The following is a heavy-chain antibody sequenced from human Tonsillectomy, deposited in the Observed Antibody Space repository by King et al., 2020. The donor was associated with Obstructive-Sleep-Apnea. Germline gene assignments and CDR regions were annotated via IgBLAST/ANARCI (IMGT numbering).Heavy chain of an antibody. V-gene: IGHV4-31*03. D-gene: IGHD3-10*01. CDR3: ARGSPYSFDY. J-gene: IGHJ4*02. CDR1: GGSISSDGYY. CDR2: IYYSGRT. Sequence: VQLQESGPGLVKPSQTLSLTCIVSGGSISSDGYYWSWIRQHPGKGLEWIAYIYYSGRTYYNPSLKSRVTISVDTSKNQLSLKLSSMTAADTAVYYCARGSPYSFDYWGQGTLVTVSS.